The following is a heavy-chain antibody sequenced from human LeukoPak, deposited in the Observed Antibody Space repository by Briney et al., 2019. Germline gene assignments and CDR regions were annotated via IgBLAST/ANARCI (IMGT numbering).Heavy chain of an antibody. V-gene: IGHV3-7*01. J-gene: IGHJ5*02. CDR1: GFIFRNYW. Sequence: GGSLRLSCAASGFIFRNYWMSWVRQAPGKGLQWVANIKEDGSEKYYVESVKGRFTISRDNAKNSLYLQMSSLRAEDTAVYYCARGVIIRGRLDPWGQGTLVTVSS. D-gene: IGHD3-16*02. CDR2: IKEDGSEK. CDR3: ARGVIIRGRLDP.